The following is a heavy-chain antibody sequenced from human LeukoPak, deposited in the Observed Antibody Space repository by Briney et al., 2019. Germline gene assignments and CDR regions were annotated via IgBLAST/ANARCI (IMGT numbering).Heavy chain of an antibody. J-gene: IGHJ4*02. CDR2: INPNSGGT. CDR3: VRSITMIVVDSHGGFDY. V-gene: IGHV1-2*02. D-gene: IGHD3-22*01. CDR1: GYTFTGYY. Sequence: ASVKVSCKASGYTFTGYYMHWVRQAPGQGLEWMGWINPNSGGTNYAQKFQGRVTMTRDTSISTAYMELSRLRSDDTAVYYCVRSITMIVVDSHGGFDYWGQGTLVTVSS.